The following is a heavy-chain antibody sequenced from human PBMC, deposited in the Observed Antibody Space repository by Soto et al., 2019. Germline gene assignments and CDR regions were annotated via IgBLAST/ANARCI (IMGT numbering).Heavy chain of an antibody. CDR1: GASITSGGYY. Sequence: QVQLQQSGPGLVKPSQTLSLTCTVSGASITSGGYYWSWIRQHPGKGLEWIGYFHYSGSPYYNPSLTSRVSISVSTSENHFSLRLSSVTAADTAVYYCARVITYTYGSFYFDYWGQGTLVTVSS. V-gene: IGHV4-31*03. J-gene: IGHJ4*02. CDR2: FHYSGSP. CDR3: ARVITYTYGSFYFDY. D-gene: IGHD3-16*01.